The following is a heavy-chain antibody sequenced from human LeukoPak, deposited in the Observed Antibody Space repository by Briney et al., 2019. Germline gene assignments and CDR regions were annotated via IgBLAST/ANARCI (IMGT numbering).Heavy chain of an antibody. J-gene: IGHJ5*02. D-gene: IGHD1-7*01. CDR1: GGTFSSYA. V-gene: IGHV1-69*05. CDR2: IIPIFGTA. CDR3: ARDIKNWNYGGGWFDP. Sequence: GASVKVSCKASGGTFSSYAISWVRQAPGQGLEWMGGIIPIFGTANYAQKFQGRVTITTDESTSTAYMELSSLRSEDTAVYYCARDIKNWNYGGGWFDPWGQGTLVTVSS.